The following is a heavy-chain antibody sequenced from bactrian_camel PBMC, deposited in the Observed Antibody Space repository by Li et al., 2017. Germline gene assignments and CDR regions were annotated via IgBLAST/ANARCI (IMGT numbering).Heavy chain of an antibody. V-gene: IGHV3S53*01. J-gene: IGHJ7*01. Sequence: VQLVESGGGSVQPGGSLRLSCTVSGYTFSRNCLGWFRQAPGQEREGVAAIFSGTTGPHKHYANWVKGRFTISRDAAANTLNLQMNDLKPEDTAMYYCAVYTPAFRGPGNYDGGPDMIYAMEYWGKGTQVTVS. CDR1: GYTFSRNC. CDR2: IFSGTTGPHK. D-gene: IGHD3*01.